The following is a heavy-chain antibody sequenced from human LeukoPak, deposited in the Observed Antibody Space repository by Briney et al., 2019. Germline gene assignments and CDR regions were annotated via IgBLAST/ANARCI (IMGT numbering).Heavy chain of an antibody. J-gene: IGHJ6*02. Sequence: GCLRLSCAASGFTFSSYGMHWVRQAPGKGLEWVAFIRYDGSNKYYADSVKGRFTISRDNSKNTLYLQMNSLRAEDTAVYYCAKSMVSLYGMDVWGQGTTVTVSS. V-gene: IGHV3-30*02. CDR3: AKSMVSLYGMDV. D-gene: IGHD5-18*01. CDR1: GFTFSSYG. CDR2: IRYDGSNK.